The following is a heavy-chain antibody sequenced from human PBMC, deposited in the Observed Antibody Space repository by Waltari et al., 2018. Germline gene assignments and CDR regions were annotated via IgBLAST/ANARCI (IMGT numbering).Heavy chain of an antibody. CDR2: IWSDGTNI. D-gene: IGHD2-21*01. Sequence: VESGGDVVQPGTSRTLSCAASGLDFSATGMHWIRQAPGKGLGWVAVIWSDGTNIHYAESVKGRFTIFRDNSKNTLFLEMNSLRAEDTAMYYCARLYGGNSASRYWGRGALVTVSS. CDR1: GLDFSATG. V-gene: IGHV3-33*01. CDR3: ARLYGGNSASRY. J-gene: IGHJ4*02.